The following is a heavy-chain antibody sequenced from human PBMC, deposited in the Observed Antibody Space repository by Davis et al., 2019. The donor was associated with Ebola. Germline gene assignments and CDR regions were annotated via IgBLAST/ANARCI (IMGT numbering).Heavy chain of an antibody. Sequence: SETLSLTCTVSGASISDSNYFWAWIRQPPGKGLEWIGRVFYSGTPYYNPFLKSRVTMSVDTSKNQFSVRLSSLTAADTGFYYCAREETRGSIAGWFDPWGPGSLVTVSS. CDR3: AREETRGSIAGWFDP. D-gene: IGHD2-21*01. V-gene: IGHV4-39*02. J-gene: IGHJ5*02. CDR1: GASISDSNYF. CDR2: VFYSGTP.